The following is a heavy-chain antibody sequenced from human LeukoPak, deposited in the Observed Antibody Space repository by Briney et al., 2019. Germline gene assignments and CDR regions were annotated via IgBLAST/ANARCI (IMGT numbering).Heavy chain of an antibody. CDR1: GFTFSNAW. J-gene: IGHJ4*02. CDR2: IKSKTDGGTT. D-gene: IGHD3-3*01. V-gene: IGHV3-15*01. Sequence: GGSLRLSCAASGFTFSNAWMSWVRQAPGKGLEWVGRIKSKTDGGTTDYAAPVKGRFTSSRDNSKNTLYLQMNSLRAEDTDVYYCAKDLAITIFGVVTYWGQGTLVTVSS. CDR3: AKDLAITIFGVVTY.